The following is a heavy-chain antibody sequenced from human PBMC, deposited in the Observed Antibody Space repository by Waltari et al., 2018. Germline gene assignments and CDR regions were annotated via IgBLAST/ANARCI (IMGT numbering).Heavy chain of an antibody. CDR2: IYYSGST. Sequence: QLQLQESGPGLVKPSETLSLTCTVSGGSISSSRHYWGWTRQPPGKGLEWIGSIYYSGSTYYNPSLKSRVTISVDTSKNQFSLKLSSVTAADPAVYYCARDRGGNPRGDVWGQGTTVTVSS. V-gene: IGHV4-39*02. CDR1: GGSISSSRHY. J-gene: IGHJ6*02. CDR3: ARDRGGNPRGDV. D-gene: IGHD2-15*01.